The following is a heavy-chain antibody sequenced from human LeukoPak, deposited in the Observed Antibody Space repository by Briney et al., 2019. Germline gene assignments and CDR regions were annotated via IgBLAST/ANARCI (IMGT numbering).Heavy chain of an antibody. CDR3: ARVRSKYYYGSGRSDAFDI. J-gene: IGHJ3*02. CDR2: INPSGGST. CDR1: GYSFTSYY. D-gene: IGHD3-10*01. Sequence: SVKVSCKASGYSFTSYYMHWVRQAPGQGLEWMGIINPSGGSTSYAQKFQGRVTMTRDTSTSTVYMELSSLRSEETAVCYCARVRSKYYYGSGRSDAFDICGQGKMVTVSS. V-gene: IGHV1-46*01.